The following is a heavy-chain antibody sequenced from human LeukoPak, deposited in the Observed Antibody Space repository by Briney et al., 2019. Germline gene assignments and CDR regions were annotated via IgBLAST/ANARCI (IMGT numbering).Heavy chain of an antibody. CDR3: ARVSWDTAMVDY. CDR1: SGSISSGDYY. V-gene: IGHV4-30-4*01. D-gene: IGHD5-18*01. J-gene: IGHJ4*02. Sequence: SETLSLTCTVSSGSISSGDYYWSWIRQPPGNGLEWIGYIYYSGSTYYNPSLKSRVTLSVDTSKNQFSLKLSSVTAADTAVYYCARVSWDTAMVDYWGQGTLVTVSS. CDR2: IYYSGST.